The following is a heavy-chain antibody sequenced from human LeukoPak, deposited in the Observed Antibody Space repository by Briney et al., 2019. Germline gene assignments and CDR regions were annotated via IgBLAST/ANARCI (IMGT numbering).Heavy chain of an antibody. CDR1: GGSFSGYY. V-gene: IGHV4-34*01. J-gene: IGHJ3*02. CDR3: ARVSPIFGVVTDAFDI. Sequence: PSETLSLTCAVYGGSFSGYYWSWIRQPPGKGLEWIGEINHSGSTNYNPSLKSRVTISVDTSKNQFSLKLSSVTAADTAVYYCARVSPIFGVVTDAFDIWGQGTMVTVSS. D-gene: IGHD3-3*01. CDR2: INHSGST.